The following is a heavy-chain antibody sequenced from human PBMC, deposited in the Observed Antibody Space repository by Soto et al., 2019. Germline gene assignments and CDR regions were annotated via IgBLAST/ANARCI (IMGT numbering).Heavy chain of an antibody. J-gene: IGHJ6*02. V-gene: IGHV5-10-1*01. CDR3: ARVELYYYDSSGYYYYYYGMDV. CDR1: GYSFTSYW. CDR2: IDPSDSYT. D-gene: IGHD3-22*01. Sequence: PGESLKISCKGSGYSFTSYWISWVRPMPGKGLEWMGRIDPSDSYTNYSPSFQGHVTISADKSISTAYLQWSSLKASDTAMYYCARVELYYYDSSGYYYYYYGMDVWGQGTTVTVSS.